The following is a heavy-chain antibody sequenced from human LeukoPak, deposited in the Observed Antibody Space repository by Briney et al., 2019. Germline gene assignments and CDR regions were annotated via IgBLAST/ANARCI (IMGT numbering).Heavy chain of an antibody. CDR2: IYYSGST. CDR3: ARVNYSSSWYWFDP. V-gene: IGHV4-59*01. CDR1: GGSINSYY. Sequence: PSETLFLTCTVSGGSINSYYWSWIRQPPGKGLEWIGYIYYSGSTNYNPSLKSRVTISVDTSKNQFSLKLSSVTAADTAVYYCARVNYSSSWYWFDPWGQGTLVTVSS. J-gene: IGHJ5*02. D-gene: IGHD6-13*01.